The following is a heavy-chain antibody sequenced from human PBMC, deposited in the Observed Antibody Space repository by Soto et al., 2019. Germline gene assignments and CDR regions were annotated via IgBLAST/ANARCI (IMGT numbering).Heavy chain of an antibody. CDR2: ITSDGRT. D-gene: IGHD4-17*01. J-gene: IGHJ4*02. V-gene: IGHV3-23*01. CDR3: AKDYSTVTTDPLSVVLFDY. Sequence: GGSLRLSRSASGFPFSSYSMSWVRRAPGKGLEWVSIITSDGRTYYADSVKGRFTISRDNSKNTVYLQMNSLRAEDTAVYYCAKDYSTVTTDPLSVVLFDYWGQGALVTVSS. CDR1: GFPFSSYS.